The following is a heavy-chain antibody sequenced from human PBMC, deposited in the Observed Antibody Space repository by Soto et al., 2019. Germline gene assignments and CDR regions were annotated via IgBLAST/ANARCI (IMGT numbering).Heavy chain of an antibody. Sequence: QVQLQESGPGLVKPSQTLSLTCTVSGGSTSSGAYYWGWIRQHSGKGLEWIGYMHYSGSAYYNPSLKSRVTIAGDTSMNQFSLKLSSVTAADTAMYYWARYFFDSSGYSNWFDSWGQGTLVTVSS. CDR3: ARYFFDSSGYSNWFDS. CDR2: MHYSGSA. CDR1: GGSTSSGAYY. D-gene: IGHD3-22*01. J-gene: IGHJ5*01. V-gene: IGHV4-31*03.